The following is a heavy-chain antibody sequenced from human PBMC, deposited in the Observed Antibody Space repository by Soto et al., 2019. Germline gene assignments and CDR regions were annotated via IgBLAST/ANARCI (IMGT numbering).Heavy chain of an antibody. CDR2: IIPIFGTA. Sequence: QVQLVQSGAEVKKPGSSVKVSCKASGGTFSSYAISWVRQAPGQGLEWMGGIIPIFGTANYAQKFQGRVTSTADESTSTAYMELSSLRSEDTAVYYCARSPRIVLVPAAKYYFDYWGQGTLVTVSS. D-gene: IGHD2-2*01. V-gene: IGHV1-69*12. CDR1: GGTFSSYA. CDR3: ARSPRIVLVPAAKYYFDY. J-gene: IGHJ4*02.